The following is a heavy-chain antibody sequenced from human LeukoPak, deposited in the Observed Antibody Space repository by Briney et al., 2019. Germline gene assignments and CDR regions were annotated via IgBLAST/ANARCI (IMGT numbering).Heavy chain of an antibody. Sequence: GGSLRLSCAASGLTFSSHSMNWVRQAPGKGLEWVSHIRSTSRTTYYADSVKGRFTISRDNSKNTLYLQMNSLRADDTAVYYCARGPPVMVRRQFNWFDPWGQGTLVTVSS. CDR1: GLTFSSHS. CDR3: ARGPPVMVRRQFNWFDP. J-gene: IGHJ5*02. CDR2: IRSTSRTT. D-gene: IGHD3-10*01. V-gene: IGHV3-48*01.